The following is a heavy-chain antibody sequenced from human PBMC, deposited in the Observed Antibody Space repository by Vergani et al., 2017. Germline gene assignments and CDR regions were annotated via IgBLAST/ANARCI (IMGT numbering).Heavy chain of an antibody. V-gene: IGHV4-38-2*01. D-gene: IGHD3-10*01. CDR3: ARRVYYDSGSYYE. CDR2: IYQTGET. CDR1: GYSINLGYY. J-gene: IGHJ4*02. Sequence: QVQMKVSGPGQVKPSETLSLMCAVSGYSINLGYYWGFIRQSPEKGLEWIGSIYQTGETFYNPSLKSRVTISVDTSKNQFSLKLTSVTASDTAVYYCARRVYYDSGSYYEWGQGTLVIVSS.